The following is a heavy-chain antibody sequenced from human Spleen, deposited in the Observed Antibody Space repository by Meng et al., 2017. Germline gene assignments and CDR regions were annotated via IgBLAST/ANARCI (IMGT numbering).Heavy chain of an antibody. CDR1: GGSISSSSYY. Sequence: LSLTCTVSGGSISSSSYYWGWIRQPPGKGLEWVSYISSSGSTIYYADSVKGRFTISRDNAKNSLYLQMNSLRAEDTALYYCANMGNYYDSTQSHWGQGTLVTVSS. V-gene: IGHV3-11*01. CDR3: ANMGNYYDSTQSH. CDR2: ISSSGSTI. D-gene: IGHD3-22*01. J-gene: IGHJ4*02.